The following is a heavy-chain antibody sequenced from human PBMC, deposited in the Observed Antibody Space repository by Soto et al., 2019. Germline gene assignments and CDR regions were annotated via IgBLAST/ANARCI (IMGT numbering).Heavy chain of an antibody. CDR2: IIPIFDTT. CDR3: AGCPYGDYDFGSLDY. V-gene: IGHV1-69*01. J-gene: IGHJ4*02. D-gene: IGHD4-17*01. Sequence: QVQLVQSGAEVKKPGSSVKVSCRASGGTFTSYAFSWVRQAPGQGLEWMGGIIPIFDTTSYAQKFQGRVTITADESTSTAYMDLSSLRSGDTAVYYCAGCPYGDYDFGSLDYWGQGTLVTVSS. CDR1: GGTFTSYA.